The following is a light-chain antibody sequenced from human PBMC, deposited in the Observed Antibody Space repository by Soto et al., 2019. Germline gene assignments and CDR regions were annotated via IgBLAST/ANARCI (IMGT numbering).Light chain of an antibody. CDR2: GAS. V-gene: IGKV3-20*01. CDR3: QQYGGSPPYT. Sequence: EIVLTQSPGTLSLSPGERATLSCRASQSVSSNYLAWYQQKPDQPPRLLIYGASSRATGIPDRFSGSGSGTDVTLTISRLEPEDFAVYYCQQYGGSPPYTFGQGTKLEIK. CDR1: QSVSSNY. J-gene: IGKJ2*01.